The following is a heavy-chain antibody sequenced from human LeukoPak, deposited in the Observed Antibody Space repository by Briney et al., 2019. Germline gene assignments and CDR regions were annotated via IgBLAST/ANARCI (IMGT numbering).Heavy chain of an antibody. J-gene: IGHJ4*02. Sequence: SETLSLTCTVSGGSISSYYWSWIRQPPGKGLGWIGEINHSGSTNYNPSLKSRVTISVDTSKNQFSLKLSSVTAADTAVYYCARGTVRDIVVVPAAIPFDYWGQGTLVTVSS. CDR2: INHSGST. V-gene: IGHV4-34*01. CDR1: GGSISSYY. CDR3: ARGTVRDIVVVPAAIPFDY. D-gene: IGHD2-2*02.